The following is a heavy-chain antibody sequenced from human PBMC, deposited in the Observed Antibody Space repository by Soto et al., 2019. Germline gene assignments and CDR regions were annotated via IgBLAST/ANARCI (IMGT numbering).Heavy chain of an antibody. CDR1: GYTFTSYD. V-gene: IGHV1-8*01. D-gene: IGHD4-4*01. Sequence: GASVKVSCKASGYTFTSYDIDWVRQATGQGLEWMGWMNPNSGNTGYAQKFQGRVTMTRNTSISTAYMELSSLRSEDTAVYYCARVPGNYDYYYYMDVWGKGTTVTVSS. J-gene: IGHJ6*03. CDR2: MNPNSGNT. CDR3: ARVPGNYDYYYYMDV.